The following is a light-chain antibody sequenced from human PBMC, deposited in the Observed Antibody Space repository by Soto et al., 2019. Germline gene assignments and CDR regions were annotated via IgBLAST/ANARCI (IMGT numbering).Light chain of an antibody. V-gene: IGLV1-40*01. CDR1: SSNIGSFYD. CDR2: GDN. J-gene: IGLJ2*01. Sequence: QLVLTQPPSVSGAPGQRVTIPCTGSSSNIGSFYDVHWYQQLPGTVPKLLIYGDNNRPSGVPDRFSASKSGTAASLAITGLQAEDEADYYCQYYDNSLNQVVFGGGTKLTVL. CDR3: QYYDNSLNQVV.